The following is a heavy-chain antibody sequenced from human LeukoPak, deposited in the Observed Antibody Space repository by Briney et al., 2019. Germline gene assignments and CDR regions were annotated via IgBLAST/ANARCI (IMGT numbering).Heavy chain of an antibody. CDR3: ARLPIISVVVPAMGYFQH. J-gene: IGHJ1*01. CDR2: IYHSGST. D-gene: IGHD2-2*01. CDR1: GYSISSGYY. Sequence: PSETLSLTCTVSGYSISSGYYWGWIRQPPGKGLEWIGSIYHSGSTYYNPSLKSRVTISVDTSKNQFSLKLSSVTAADTAVYYCARLPIISVVVPAMGYFQHWGQGTLVTVSS. V-gene: IGHV4-38-2*02.